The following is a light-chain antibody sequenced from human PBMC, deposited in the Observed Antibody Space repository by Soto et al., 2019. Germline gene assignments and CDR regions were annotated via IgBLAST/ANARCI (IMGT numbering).Light chain of an antibody. V-gene: IGKV3-15*01. CDR3: QQYNAWPSRT. Sequence: VMTQSPATLSVSPGERATLSCRASQSITTNLAWYQLKPGQAPRLLFYDASTRAANIPARFSGSGSGIEFTLTISRLQSEDFAVYYCQQYNAWPSRTFGQGTKVDIK. CDR1: QSITTN. CDR2: DAS. J-gene: IGKJ1*01.